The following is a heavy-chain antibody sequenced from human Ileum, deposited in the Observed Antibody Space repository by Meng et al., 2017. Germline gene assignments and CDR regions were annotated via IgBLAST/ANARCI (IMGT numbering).Heavy chain of an antibody. J-gene: IGHJ4*02. V-gene: IGHV2-5*02. CDR2: IYWDDDK. CDR1: GFSLSTSGVG. CDR3: AHKTTVTTSGRGLFDY. Sequence: QITLKESGPPLLKPTQTLTLTCTFSGFSLSTSGVGVGWIRQPPGKALEWLALIYWDDDKRYSPSLKSRLTITKDTSKNQVVLTMTNMDPVDTATYYCAHKTTVTTSGRGLFDYWGQGTLVTVSS. D-gene: IGHD4-11*01.